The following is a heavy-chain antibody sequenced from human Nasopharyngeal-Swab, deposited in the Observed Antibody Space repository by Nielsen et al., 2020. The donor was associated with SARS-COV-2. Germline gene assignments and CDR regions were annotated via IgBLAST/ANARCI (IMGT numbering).Heavy chain of an antibody. CDR3: ARVPVYSGTYYAFDI. CDR1: GYTFTNYG. J-gene: IGHJ3*02. CDR2: IRTYNGDT. V-gene: IGHV1-18*01. D-gene: IGHD1-26*01. Sequence: ASVKVSCKASGYTFTNYGITWVRQAPGQGLEWMSWIRTYNGDTRYAQNFQGRVNVTTDKSTTTAYMEVRSLRSDDTAVYYCARVPVYSGTYYAFDIWGQGTMVTVSS.